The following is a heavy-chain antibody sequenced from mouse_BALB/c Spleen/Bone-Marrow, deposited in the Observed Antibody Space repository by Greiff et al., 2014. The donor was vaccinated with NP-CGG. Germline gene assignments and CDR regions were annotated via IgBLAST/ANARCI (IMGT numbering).Heavy chain of an antibody. Sequence: LQESGPGLVAPSQSLSITCTVSGFSLTNYGVHWVRQPPGKGLEWLGVIWADGSTNYNSALMSRLGISKDNSKSQVFFKMNSLQTDDTAMYYCARITTATGAMDYWGQGTSVTVSS. CDR1: GFSLTNYG. V-gene: IGHV2-9*02. D-gene: IGHD1-2*01. CDR3: ARITTATGAMDY. CDR2: IWADGST. J-gene: IGHJ4*01.